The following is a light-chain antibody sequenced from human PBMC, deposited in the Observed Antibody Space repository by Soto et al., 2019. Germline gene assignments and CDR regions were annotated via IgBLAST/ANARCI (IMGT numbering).Light chain of an antibody. CDR1: QSISNW. Sequence: DIQMTQSPSTLSASVGDRVIITCRASQSISNWLAWYQQKPGKAPKLLIYRASNLEGGVSSRFSGSGSGTEFAITISSLQSDDFATYYCQKYNDYSRTFGQGTKVE. V-gene: IGKV1-5*03. CDR2: RAS. J-gene: IGKJ1*01. CDR3: QKYNDYSRT.